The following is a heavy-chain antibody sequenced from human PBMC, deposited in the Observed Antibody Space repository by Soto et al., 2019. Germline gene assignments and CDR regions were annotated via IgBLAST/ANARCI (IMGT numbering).Heavy chain of an antibody. V-gene: IGHV1-24*01. Sequence: EASVKVSCKASGYTFTSYGISWVRQAPGQGLEWMGGFDPDDGETNYAQKFQGRVTMTEDTSTDTAYMELSSLRSEDTAVYYCATKGRWYVGYYYYGMDVWGQGTTVTVSS. CDR1: GYTFTSYG. J-gene: IGHJ6*02. CDR3: ATKGRWYVGYYYYGMDV. D-gene: IGHD6-13*01. CDR2: FDPDDGET.